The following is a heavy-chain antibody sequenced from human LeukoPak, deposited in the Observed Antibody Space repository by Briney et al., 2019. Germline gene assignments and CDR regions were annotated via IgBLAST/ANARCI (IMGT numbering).Heavy chain of an antibody. D-gene: IGHD4-17*01. Sequence: GGSLRLSCAASGFTFSIYWMYWVRHAPGKGLVWVSRMNPDGSSTTYADSVKGRFTISRDNAKKMLYLEMNSLRVEDTAVYYCGRGKTTVTDWGQGTLVTVSS. CDR2: MNPDGSST. CDR1: GFTFSIYW. CDR3: GRGKTTVTD. V-gene: IGHV3-74*01. J-gene: IGHJ4*02.